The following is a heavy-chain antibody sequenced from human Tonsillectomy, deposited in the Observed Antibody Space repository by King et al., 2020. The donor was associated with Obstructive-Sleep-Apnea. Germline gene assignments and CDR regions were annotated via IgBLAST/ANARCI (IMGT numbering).Heavy chain of an antibody. CDR3: ARLGGDWLQILDYYYYGMDV. J-gene: IGHJ6*02. Sequence: QLVQSGAEVKKPGESLKISCKGSGYRFTTYWIGWVRQMPGKGLEWMVIIYPGDSDTRYSPTFQGQVTISADKSSSTAYVQWSSLKASDTAMYFCARLGGDWLQILDYYYYGMDVWGQGTTVTVSS. V-gene: IGHV5-51*01. CDR2: IYPGDSDT. D-gene: IGHD5-24*01. CDR1: GYRFTTYW.